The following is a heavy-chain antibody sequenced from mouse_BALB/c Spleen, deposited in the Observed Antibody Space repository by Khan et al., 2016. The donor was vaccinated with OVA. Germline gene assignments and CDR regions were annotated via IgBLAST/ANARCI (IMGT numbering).Heavy chain of an antibody. CDR2: ISYSGNS. J-gene: IGHJ3*01. CDR1: TAKKKKGE. V-gene: IGHV3-8*02. CDR3: ACELRGFAY. D-gene: IGHD1-1*01. Sequence: EVQLQESGPSLVKPSQTLSLPCKEKTAKKKKGERNWPRKFPGNKLEYMGYISYSGNSYYNPSLKSRISVTRDTSKTQYYLQLNSVTTEDTATYYCACELRGFAYWGQGTLVTVSA.